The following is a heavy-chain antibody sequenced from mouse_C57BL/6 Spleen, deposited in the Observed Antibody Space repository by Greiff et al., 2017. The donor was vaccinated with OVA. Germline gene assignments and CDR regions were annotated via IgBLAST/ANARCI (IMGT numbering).Heavy chain of an antibody. CDR3: ASAYYSNDYYAMDY. V-gene: IGHV2-2*01. J-gene: IGHJ4*01. Sequence: VQLQESGPGLVQPSQSLSITCTVSGFSLTSYGVHWVRQSPGKGLEGLGVIWSGGSTDYNAAFISRLSISKDNSKSQVFFKMNSLQDDDTAIYYGASAYYSNDYYAMDYRGKGTSVTVSS. CDR2: IWSGGST. D-gene: IGHD2-5*01. CDR1: GFSLTSYG.